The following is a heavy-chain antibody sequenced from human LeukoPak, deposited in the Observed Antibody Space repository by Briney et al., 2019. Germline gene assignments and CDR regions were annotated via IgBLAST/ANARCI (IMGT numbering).Heavy chain of an antibody. V-gene: IGHV3-23*01. CDR3: AKNRAVTPFYDY. Sequence: PGGSLRLSCAASAFTFSSYAMTWVRQAPGKGLEWVSAISGNGAGTYYADSVKGRFTISRDNSKNTLHLQMDSLRAEDTAVYYCAKNRAVTPFYDYWGQGTLVTVPS. CDR1: AFTFSSYA. CDR2: ISGNGAGT. J-gene: IGHJ4*02. D-gene: IGHD4-11*01.